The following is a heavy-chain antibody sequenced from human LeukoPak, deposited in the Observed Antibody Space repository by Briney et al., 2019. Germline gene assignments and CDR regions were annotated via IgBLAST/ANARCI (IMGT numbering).Heavy chain of an antibody. J-gene: IGHJ4*02. CDR3: ARDNDIAAAGFDY. Sequence: GGSLRLSCAASGFTFSSYAMHWVRQAPGKGLEWVAVISYDGGNKYYADSVKGRFTISRDNSKNTLYLQMNSLRAEDTDVYYCARDNDIAAAGFDYWGQGTLVTVSS. D-gene: IGHD6-13*01. CDR1: GFTFSSYA. CDR2: ISYDGGNK. V-gene: IGHV3-30*04.